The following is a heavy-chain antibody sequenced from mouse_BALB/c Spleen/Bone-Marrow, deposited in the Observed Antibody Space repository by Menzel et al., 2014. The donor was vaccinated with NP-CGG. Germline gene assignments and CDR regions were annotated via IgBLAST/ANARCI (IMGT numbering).Heavy chain of an antibody. CDR1: GFTFTDYY. CDR3: ARDMGGILFDS. J-gene: IGHJ2*01. CDR2: IRNKANGYTT. V-gene: IGHV7-3*02. Sequence: EVKLVESGGGLVQPGGSLRLSCATSGFTFTDYYMNWVRQPPGEALEWSAFIRNKANGYTTEYSVSVKGRFTISRDNSQSILYLHMNTLRAEDSATYYCARDMGGILFDSWGQGTTLTVSS. D-gene: IGHD4-1*01.